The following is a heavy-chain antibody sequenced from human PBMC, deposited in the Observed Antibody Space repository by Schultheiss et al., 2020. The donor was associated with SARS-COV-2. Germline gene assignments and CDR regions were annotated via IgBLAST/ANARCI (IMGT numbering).Heavy chain of an antibody. CDR1: GFSLSTSGMC. CDR3: ARARYDFWSGYPQYYFDY. D-gene: IGHD3-3*01. Sequence: SGPTLVKPTQTLTLTCTFSGFSLSTSGMCVGWIRQPPGKALEWLALIYWNDDKRYSPSLKSRLTISKDTSKNQVVLTMTNMDPVDTATYYCARARYDFWSGYPQYYFDYWGQGTLVTVSS. J-gene: IGHJ4*02. CDR2: IYWNDDK. V-gene: IGHV2-5*01.